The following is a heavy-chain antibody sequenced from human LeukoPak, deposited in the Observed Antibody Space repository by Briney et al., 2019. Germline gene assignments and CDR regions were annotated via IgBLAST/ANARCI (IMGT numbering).Heavy chain of an antibody. CDR3: ARDNRYCNGGYCSNWFDP. CDR2: IYYSGST. CDR1: GFTFSTYN. Sequence: GSLRLSCAASGFTFSTYNMNWVRQPPGKGLEWIGYIYYSGSTNYNPSLKSRVTISVDTSKNQFSLKLSSVTAADTAVYYCARDNRYCNGGYCSNWFDPWGQGTLVTVSS. V-gene: IGHV4-59*01. J-gene: IGHJ5*02. D-gene: IGHD2-15*01.